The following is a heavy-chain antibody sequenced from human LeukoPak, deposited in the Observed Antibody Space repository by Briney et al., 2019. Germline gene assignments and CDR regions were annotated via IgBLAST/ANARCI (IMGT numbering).Heavy chain of an antibody. CDR1: GGSISSYY. J-gene: IGHJ4*02. Sequence: SETLSLTCTVSGGSISSYYWSWIRQPPGKGLEWIGYIYYSGSTNYNPPLKSRVTISVDTPKNQFSLKLSSVTAADTAVYYCARDLGYGLDYWGQGTLVTVSS. V-gene: IGHV4-59*01. CDR3: ARDLGYGLDY. D-gene: IGHD5-18*01. CDR2: IYYSGST.